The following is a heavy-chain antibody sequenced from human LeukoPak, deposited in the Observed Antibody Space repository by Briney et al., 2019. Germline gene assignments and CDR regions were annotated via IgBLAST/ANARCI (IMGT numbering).Heavy chain of an antibody. Sequence: ASVKVSCKASGYTFTSYDINWVRQATGQGLEWMGWMNPNSGNTGYAQKFQGRVTITRNTSISTAYMELSSLRSEDTAVYYCARGWRPFYCSSTSCYMWYFDYWGQGTLDTVAS. CDR3: ARGWRPFYCSSTSCYMWYFDY. J-gene: IGHJ4*02. D-gene: IGHD2-2*02. CDR1: GYTFTSYD. V-gene: IGHV1-8*03. CDR2: MNPNSGNT.